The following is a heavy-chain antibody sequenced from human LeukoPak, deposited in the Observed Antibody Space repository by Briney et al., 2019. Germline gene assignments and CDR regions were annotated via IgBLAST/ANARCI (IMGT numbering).Heavy chain of an antibody. J-gene: IGHJ4*02. V-gene: IGHV1-69*13. CDR3: ARDSSGGENYYDSSGYGY. CDR1: GGTFSSYA. CDR2: IIPIFGTA. Sequence: SVKVSCKASGGTFSSYAISWVRQAPGQGLEWVGGIIPIFGTANYAQKFQGRVTITADESTSTAYMELSSLRSEDTAVYYCARDSSGGENYYDSSGYGYWGQGTLVTVSS. D-gene: IGHD3-22*01.